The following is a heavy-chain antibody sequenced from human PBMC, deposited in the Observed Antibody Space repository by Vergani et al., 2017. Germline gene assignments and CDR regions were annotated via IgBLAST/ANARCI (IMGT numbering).Heavy chain of an antibody. D-gene: IGHD2-15*01. CDR2: INPSGGST. V-gene: IGHV1-46*01. CDR1: GYTFTSYA. Sequence: QVQLVQSGAEVKKPGASVKVSCKASGYTFTSYAMHWVRQAPGQRLEWMGIINPSGGSTSYAQKFQGRVTMTRDTSTSTVYMELSSLRSEDTAVYYCARGGIVVVVAAPRLGYYGMDVWGQGTTVTVSS. CDR3: ARGGIVVVVAAPRLGYYGMDV. J-gene: IGHJ6*02.